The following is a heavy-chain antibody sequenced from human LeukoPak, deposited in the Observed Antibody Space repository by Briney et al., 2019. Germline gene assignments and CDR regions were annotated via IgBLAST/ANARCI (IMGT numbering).Heavy chain of an antibody. CDR2: IYYSGST. J-gene: IGHJ4*02. CDR3: ARAVSSSWYYFDY. V-gene: IGHV4-59*01. CDR1: GGSISSYY. D-gene: IGHD6-13*01. Sequence: PSETLSLTCTDSGGSISSYYWSWIRQPPGKGLEWIGYIYYSGSTNYNPSLKSRVTISVDTSKNQFSLKLSSVTAADTAVYYCARAVSSSWYYFDYWGQGTLVTVSS.